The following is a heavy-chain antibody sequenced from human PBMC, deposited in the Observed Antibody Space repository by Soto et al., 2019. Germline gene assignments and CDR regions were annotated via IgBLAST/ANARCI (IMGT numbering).Heavy chain of an antibody. D-gene: IGHD3-10*01. CDR1: GASINNFAYY. V-gene: IGHV4-39*01. CDR2: VYYNENT. Sequence: PSETLSLTCSVSGASINNFAYYWGWIRQPPGKGLEWIGTVYYNENTYYNPSLKSRVAISVDTAKNQFSLNLRSVTAADTAIYFCPRRERYYGSPGWFDPWGHGTLVTVSS. J-gene: IGHJ5*02. CDR3: PRRERYYGSPGWFDP.